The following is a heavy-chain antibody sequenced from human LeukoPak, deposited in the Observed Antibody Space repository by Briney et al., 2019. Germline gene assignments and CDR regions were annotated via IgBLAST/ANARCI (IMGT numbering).Heavy chain of an antibody. Sequence: ASVKVSCKASGYTFTGYYMHWVRQAPGQGLEWMGWINPNSGGTNYAQKFQGRVTMTRDTSISTAYMELSRLRSDDTAVYYCARVRGGVWGSIYYGSGMGFDYWGQGTLVTVSS. J-gene: IGHJ4*02. CDR2: INPNSGGT. V-gene: IGHV1-2*02. CDR3: ARVRGGVWGSIYYGSGMGFDY. CDR1: GYTFTGYY. D-gene: IGHD3-10*01.